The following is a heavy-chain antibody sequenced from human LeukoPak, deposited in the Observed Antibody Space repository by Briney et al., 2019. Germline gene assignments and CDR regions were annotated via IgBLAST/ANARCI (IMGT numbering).Heavy chain of an antibody. Sequence: GASVKVSCKASRGTFSGYAISWVRQAPGQGLEWMGGIIPIFNTANYAQKFQGRVTIGTDGSTNTAYMELSSLRSGDTAMYFCARGTLGDILTGSYDCWGQGTLVTVSS. CDR1: RGTFSGYA. D-gene: IGHD3-9*01. CDR2: IIPIFNTA. V-gene: IGHV1-69*05. J-gene: IGHJ4*02. CDR3: ARGTLGDILTGSYDC.